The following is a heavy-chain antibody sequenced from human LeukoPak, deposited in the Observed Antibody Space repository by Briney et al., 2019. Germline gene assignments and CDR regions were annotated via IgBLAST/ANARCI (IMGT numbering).Heavy chain of an antibody. J-gene: IGHJ4*02. D-gene: IGHD5-18*01. CDR1: GYTFTSYY. CDR3: ARAAGDTYGYRYYSDY. V-gene: IGHV1-46*01. CDR2: INPNGDT. Sequence: ASVKVSCKASGYTFTSYYLHWVRQAPGQGLEWMGLINPNGDTNYAQKFQGRVTMTRDTSTSTVYMDLSSLRSEDTAVYYCARAAGDTYGYRYYSDYWGQGTLVSVSS.